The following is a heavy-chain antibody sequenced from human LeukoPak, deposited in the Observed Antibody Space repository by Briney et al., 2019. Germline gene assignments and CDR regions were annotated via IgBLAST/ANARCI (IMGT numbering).Heavy chain of an antibody. CDR3: ARHWSRMIAVAGISAFDI. V-gene: IGHV4-39*01. D-gene: IGHD6-19*01. Sequence: SETLSLTCTVSGGSISSSSYYWGRIRQPPGRGLEWFVSIYYSGSTSYYPSLKSRVTISVDTSNNQFSLQLSSVTAADTAVSYFARHWSRMIAVAGISAFDICGQGTMVTVSS. J-gene: IGHJ3*02. CDR1: GGSISSSSYY. CDR2: IYYSGST.